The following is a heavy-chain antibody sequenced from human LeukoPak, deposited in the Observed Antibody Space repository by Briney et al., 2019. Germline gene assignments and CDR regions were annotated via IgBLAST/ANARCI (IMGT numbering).Heavy chain of an antibody. CDR1: GGSISSYY. Sequence: SETLSLTCTVSGGSISSYYWSWIRQPPGKGLEWIGYIYYTGSTKYNASLKSRVTVSVDTSKNQFSLKVSSVTAADTAVYYCARLRPSIGAAGTFDYWGQGTLVTVSS. CDR2: IYYTGST. D-gene: IGHD6-13*01. CDR3: ARLRPSIGAAGTFDY. V-gene: IGHV4-59*08. J-gene: IGHJ4*02.